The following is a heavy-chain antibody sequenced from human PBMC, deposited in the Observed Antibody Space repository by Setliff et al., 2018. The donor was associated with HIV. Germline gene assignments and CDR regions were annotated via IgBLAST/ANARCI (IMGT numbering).Heavy chain of an antibody. CDR2: IYNRGAT. CDR3: ARLRYSVFDY. J-gene: IGHJ4*01. CDR1: GGSISSASYY. Sequence: KASETLSLTCTVSGGSISSASYYWSWIRQPAGKGLEWIGRIYNRGATTYNPSLKSRVTMSVDTSKNQFSLKLSSVTAADTAVYYCARLRYSVFDYWGHGTLVTVSS. D-gene: IGHD3-9*01. V-gene: IGHV4-61*02.